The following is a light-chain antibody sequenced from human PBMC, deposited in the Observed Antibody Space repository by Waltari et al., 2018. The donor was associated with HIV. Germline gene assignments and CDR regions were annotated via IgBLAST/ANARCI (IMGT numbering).Light chain of an antibody. CDR2: RNG. CDR3: ATWDDNLGGRV. V-gene: IGLV1-47*01. J-gene: IGLJ3*02. Sequence: QSVLTQPPSASGTPGQRLTIPCSGSSSNIGINYVYWYQHFPGTAPKLLMYRNGQRPSGVPARFSGSKSGTSASLAISGLRAEDEADYYCATWDDNLGGRVFGGGTKLTVL. CDR1: SSNIGINY.